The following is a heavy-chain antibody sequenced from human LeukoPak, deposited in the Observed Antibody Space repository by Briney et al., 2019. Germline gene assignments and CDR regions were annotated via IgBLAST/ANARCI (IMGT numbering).Heavy chain of an antibody. CDR1: GFNFDDYG. D-gene: IGHD3-10*01. CDR2: IWYDGSNK. CDR3: ARVHIWFGDYGMDV. V-gene: IGHV3-33*08. Sequence: GGSLRLSCAASGFNFDDYGMNWVRQAPGRGLEWVAVIWYDGSNKYYADSVKGRFTISRDNSKNTLYLQMNTLRAEDTAVYYGARVHIWFGDYGMDVGGQGTTVTVSS. J-gene: IGHJ6*02.